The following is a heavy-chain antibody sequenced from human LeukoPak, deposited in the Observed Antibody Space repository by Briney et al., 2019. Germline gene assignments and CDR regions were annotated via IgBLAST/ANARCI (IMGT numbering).Heavy chain of an antibody. J-gene: IGHJ5*02. Sequence: GGSLRLSCAASGFTVSSNYMSWVRQAPGKGLEWVSVIYVDGSTYYADSVQGRFTISRDNSKNTLYLQMSSLRPEDTAVYYCAKDQTHGSGSYMDPWGQGTLVTVSS. CDR2: IYVDGST. CDR1: GFTVSSNY. D-gene: IGHD3-10*01. V-gene: IGHV3-53*05. CDR3: AKDQTHGSGSYMDP.